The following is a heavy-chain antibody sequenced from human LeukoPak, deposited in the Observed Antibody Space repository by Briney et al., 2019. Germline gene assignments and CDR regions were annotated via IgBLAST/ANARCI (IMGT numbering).Heavy chain of an antibody. V-gene: IGHV3-74*01. J-gene: IGHJ4*02. CDR3: AKAGGITIFGVVITHFDY. CDR1: GFTFSSYW. Sequence: GGSLRLSCAASGFTFSSYWMHWVRQAPGKGLVWVSRINSDGSSTSYADSVKGRFTISRDNAKNTLYLQMNSLRAEDTAVYYCAKAGGITIFGVVITHFDYWGQGTLVTVSS. CDR2: INSDGSST. D-gene: IGHD3-3*01.